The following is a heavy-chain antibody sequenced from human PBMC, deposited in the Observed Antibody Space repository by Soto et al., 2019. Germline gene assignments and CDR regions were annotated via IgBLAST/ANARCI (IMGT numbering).Heavy chain of an antibody. D-gene: IGHD3-10*01. CDR3: ARAQFYSGSGNYNNLMFDA. CDR2: MYHSGTF. J-gene: IGHJ5*02. CDR1: GGSIGGVGYS. V-gene: IGHV4-30-2*01. Sequence: QLQLQESGSGLVKTSQTLSLTCAVSGGSIGGVGYSWSWIRQPPGGGLEWIGYMYHSGTFLKSPSLKTRLTMSLEMSKNQFSLALNSMTAADTAVYYCARAQFYSGSGNYNNLMFDAWGQGIQVTVSS.